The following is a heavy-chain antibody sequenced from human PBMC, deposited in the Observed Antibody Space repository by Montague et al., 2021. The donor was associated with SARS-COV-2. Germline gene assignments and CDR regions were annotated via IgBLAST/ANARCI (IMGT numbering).Heavy chain of an antibody. J-gene: IGHJ4*02. CDR3: ARVPFSSSWSSLGY. Sequence: SETLSLTCTISGGSITGYFWTWIRQPPGKGLEWLGHMHYSGSTKYNPSLESRVTMSIDTSESQFSLHLRSVTAADTGVYYCARVPFSSSWSSLGYWGQGTPVTVSS. V-gene: IGHV4-59*12. CDR1: GGSITGYF. D-gene: IGHD6-13*01. CDR2: MHYSGST.